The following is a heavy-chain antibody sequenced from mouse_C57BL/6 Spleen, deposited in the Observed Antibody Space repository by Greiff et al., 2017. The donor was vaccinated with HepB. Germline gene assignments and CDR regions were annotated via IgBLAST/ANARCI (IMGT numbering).Heavy chain of an antibody. Sequence: QVQLQQSGAELVRPGTSVKLSCKASGYTFTSYWMHWVKQRPGQGLEWIGVIDPSDSYTNYNQKFKGKATLTVDTSSSTAYMQLSSLTSEDSAVYYCARWGSFAYWGQGTLVTVSA. J-gene: IGHJ3*01. CDR2: IDPSDSYT. V-gene: IGHV1-59*01. CDR3: ARWGSFAY. CDR1: GYTFTSYW.